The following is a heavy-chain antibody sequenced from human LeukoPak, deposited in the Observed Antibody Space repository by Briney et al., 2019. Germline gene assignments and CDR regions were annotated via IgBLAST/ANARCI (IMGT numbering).Heavy chain of an antibody. J-gene: IGHJ6*02. CDR2: ISGSGGST. CDR1: GFTFDDYA. V-gene: IGHV3-23*01. CDR3: AKGPELSSGWYYYYYGMDV. D-gene: IGHD6-19*01. Sequence: GGSLRLSCAASGFTFDDYAMHWVRQAPGKGLEWVSAISGSGGSTYYADSVKGRFTISRDNSKNTLYLQMNSLRAEDTAVYYCAKGPELSSGWYYYYYGMDVWGQGTTVTVSS.